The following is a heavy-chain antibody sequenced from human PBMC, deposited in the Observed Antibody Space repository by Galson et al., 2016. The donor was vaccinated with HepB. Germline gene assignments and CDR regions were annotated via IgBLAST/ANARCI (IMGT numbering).Heavy chain of an antibody. CDR3: ATLERRPSGHYYFDS. CDR1: RASLNNNY. Sequence: SETLSLTCVVYRASLNNNYWSWVRQPPGKGLEWLGEITHSGDINYNPSLKSRVTMSADTSSSQFSLKTTTVTAADTAMYYCATLERRPSGHYYFDSWGQGTLVTVSS. J-gene: IGHJ4*02. CDR2: ITHSGDI. V-gene: IGHV4-34*01. D-gene: IGHD3-22*01.